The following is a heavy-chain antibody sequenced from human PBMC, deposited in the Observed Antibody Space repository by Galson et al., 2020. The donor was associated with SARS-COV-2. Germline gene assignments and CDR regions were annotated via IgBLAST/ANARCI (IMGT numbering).Heavy chain of an antibody. CDR1: GGSFSSYA. Sequence: SVTVSCKASGGSFSSYAFSWVRQAPGQGLAWMGGVIHVFGSSTYAQKFQARVTITADESTSTAFMEMSGLTSEDTAVYYCARDLKLQLGEAFDIWGQGTMVTVSS. D-gene: IGHD3-16*01. CDR2: VIHVFGSS. J-gene: IGHJ3*02. CDR3: ARDLKLQLGEAFDI. V-gene: IGHV1-69*13.